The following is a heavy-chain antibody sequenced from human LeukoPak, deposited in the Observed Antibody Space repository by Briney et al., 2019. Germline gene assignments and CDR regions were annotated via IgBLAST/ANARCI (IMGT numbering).Heavy chain of an antibody. V-gene: IGHV3-15*01. CDR3: ARDRTSGSYYWSGAFDI. J-gene: IGHJ3*02. Sequence: GGSLRLSCAASGFTFSNAWMSWVRQAPGKGLEWVGRIKSKTDGGTTDYAAPVKGRFTISRDDSKNTLYLQMNSLRAEDTAVYYCARDRTSGSYYWSGAFDIWGQGTMVTVSS. CDR1: GFTFSNAW. CDR2: IKSKTDGGTT. D-gene: IGHD1-26*01.